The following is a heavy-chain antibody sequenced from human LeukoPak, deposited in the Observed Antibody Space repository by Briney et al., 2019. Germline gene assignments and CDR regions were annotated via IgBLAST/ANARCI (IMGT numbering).Heavy chain of an antibody. CDR1: GFTVSSNY. D-gene: IGHD6-13*01. CDR2: IYSGGST. J-gene: IGHJ3*02. V-gene: IGHV3-66*01. CDR3: ARAVAAAAGNDAFDI. Sequence: GGSLRLSCAASGFTVSSNYMSWVRQAPGKGLEWVSVIYSGGSTYYADSVKGRFTISRDNSKNTLYVQMNSLRAEDTAVYYCARAVAAAAGNDAFDIWGQGTMVTVSS.